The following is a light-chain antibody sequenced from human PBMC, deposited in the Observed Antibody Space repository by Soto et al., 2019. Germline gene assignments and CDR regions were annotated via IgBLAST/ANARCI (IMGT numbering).Light chain of an antibody. CDR2: GNS. V-gene: IGLV1-40*01. Sequence: QSVLTQPPSVSGAPGQRVTISCTGSSSNIGAGYDVHWYQQLPGTAPKLLIYGNSNRPSGVPDRFSGSKSGTSASLANTGLQAEDEADYYCQSYDSSLVVFGGGTKVTVL. CDR3: QSYDSSLVV. J-gene: IGLJ2*01. CDR1: SSNIGAGYD.